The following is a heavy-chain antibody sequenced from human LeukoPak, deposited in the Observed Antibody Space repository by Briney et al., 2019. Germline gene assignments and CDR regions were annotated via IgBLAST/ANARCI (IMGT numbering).Heavy chain of an antibody. CDR2: IYYSGST. CDR3: ARKYGDYERYFDY. D-gene: IGHD4-17*01. V-gene: IGHV4-59*01. Sequence: PSETLSLTCTVSGGSITYYYWSWIRQPPGKGLEWIGYIYYSGSTNYNPSLKSRVTISVDTSKNQFSLKLSSVTAADSAVYYCARKYGDYERYFDYWGQGTLVTVSS. J-gene: IGHJ4*02. CDR1: GGSITYYY.